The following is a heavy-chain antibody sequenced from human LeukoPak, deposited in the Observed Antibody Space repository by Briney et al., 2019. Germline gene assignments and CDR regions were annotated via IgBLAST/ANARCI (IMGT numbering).Heavy chain of an antibody. CDR3: ARGPPFGEYFDY. CDR1: GFTFSSYA. Sequence: PGGSPRLSCAASGFTFSSYAMSWVRQAPGKGLEWVSYISSSGSTIYYADSVKGRFTISRDNAKNSLYLQMNSLRAEDTAVYYCARGPPFGEYFDYWGQGTLVTVSS. CDR2: ISSSGSTI. J-gene: IGHJ4*02. V-gene: IGHV3-48*03. D-gene: IGHD3-10*01.